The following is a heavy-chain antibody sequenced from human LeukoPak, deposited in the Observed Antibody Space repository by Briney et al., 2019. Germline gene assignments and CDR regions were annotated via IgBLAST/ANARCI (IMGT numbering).Heavy chain of an antibody. D-gene: IGHD6-6*01. CDR3: ARPRGYSSSNWSDP. Sequence: GASVKVSCKASGGTFSSYAIRWVRQAPGQGLEWMGGIIPIFGTANYAQKFQGRVTITTDESTSTAYMELSSLRSEDTAVYYCARPRGYSSSNWSDPWGQGTLVTVSS. J-gene: IGHJ5*02. CDR2: IIPIFGTA. V-gene: IGHV1-69*05. CDR1: GGTFSSYA.